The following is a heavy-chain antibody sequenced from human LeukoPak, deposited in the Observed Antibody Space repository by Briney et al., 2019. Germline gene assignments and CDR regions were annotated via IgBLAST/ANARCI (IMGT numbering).Heavy chain of an antibody. CDR1: GVTVSSNF. CDR3: AREKGRGVVSPYLDY. V-gene: IGHV3-53*01. D-gene: IGHD4-23*01. J-gene: IGHJ4*02. CDR2: IYSDGST. Sequence: GGSLRLSCAASGVTVSSNFMSWVRQAPGKGLEWVSVIYSDGSTYYADSVKGRFTISRDNSKNTLYLQMNSLRPEGTAVYYCAREKGRGVVSPYLDYWGQGSLVTVSS.